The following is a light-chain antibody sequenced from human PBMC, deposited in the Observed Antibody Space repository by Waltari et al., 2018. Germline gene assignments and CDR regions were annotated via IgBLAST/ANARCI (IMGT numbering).Light chain of an antibody. Sequence: QSVLTQPPSVSAAPGQKVTISCSGTNSNIGNNYVAWYQQLPGTAPKLLIYDNNKRPSGIPARFSGSKSGRTATLAISGLQTGDEADYSCAIWDSSLNAIVFGGGTKLTVL. J-gene: IGLJ3*02. V-gene: IGLV1-51*01. CDR3: AIWDSSLNAIV. CDR2: DNN. CDR1: NSNIGNNY.